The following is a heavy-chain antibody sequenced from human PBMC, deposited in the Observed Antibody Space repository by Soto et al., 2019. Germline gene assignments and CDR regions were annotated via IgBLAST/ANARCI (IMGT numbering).Heavy chain of an antibody. CDR3: ARDLSPWYSSSPQALGY. CDR1: GYTFTSYA. J-gene: IGHJ4*02. D-gene: IGHD6-13*01. V-gene: IGHV1-3*01. Sequence: EASVKVSCKASGYTFTSYAMHWVRQAPGQRLEWMGWINAGNGNTKYSQKFQGRVTITRDTSASTAYMELSSLRSEDTAVYYCARDLSPWYSSSPQALGYWGQGTLVTVSS. CDR2: INAGNGNT.